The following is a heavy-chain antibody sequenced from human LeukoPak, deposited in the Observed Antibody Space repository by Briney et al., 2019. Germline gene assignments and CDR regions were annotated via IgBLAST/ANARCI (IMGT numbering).Heavy chain of an antibody. V-gene: IGHV3-11*01. Sequence: AGSLRLSCAASGFTFSDYYMSWIRQAPGKGLEWVSYISSSGTSVYYADSVKGRFTLSRDNAKNSLYLQMNSLRAEDTAVYYCARGLTGRYILTGYYNDYWGQGTLVTVSS. D-gene: IGHD3-9*01. CDR3: ARGLTGRYILTGYYNDY. CDR1: GFTFSDYY. CDR2: ISSSGTSV. J-gene: IGHJ4*02.